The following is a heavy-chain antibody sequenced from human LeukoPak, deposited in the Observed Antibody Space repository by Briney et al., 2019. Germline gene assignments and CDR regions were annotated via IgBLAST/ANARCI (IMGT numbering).Heavy chain of an antibody. D-gene: IGHD4-17*01. CDR2: ISDSGST. CDR3: ARVFRGAVTSKWFDP. CDR1: GGSITGYY. V-gene: IGHV4-59*01. J-gene: IGHJ5*02. Sequence: PSETLSLSCTVSGGSITGYYWTWIRQPPGKGLEWIGYISDSGSTSYNPSLKSRVTMSVDSSNTEFSLRLNSVAAADTAVYYCARVFRGAVTSKWFDPWGQGTLVTVSS.